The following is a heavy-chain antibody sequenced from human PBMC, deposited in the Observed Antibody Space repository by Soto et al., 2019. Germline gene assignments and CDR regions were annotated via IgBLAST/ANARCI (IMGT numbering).Heavy chain of an antibody. V-gene: IGHV1-18*01. CDR3: ARDRREDYYDSSGYFDY. CDR1: GYTFTSYG. D-gene: IGHD3-22*01. J-gene: IGHJ4*02. Sequence: ASVKVSCKASGYTFTSYGISWVRQAPGQGLEWMGWISAYNGNTNYAQKLQGRVTMTTDTSTGTAYMELRSLRSDDTAVYYCARDRREDYYDSSGYFDYWGQGTLVTVSS. CDR2: ISAYNGNT.